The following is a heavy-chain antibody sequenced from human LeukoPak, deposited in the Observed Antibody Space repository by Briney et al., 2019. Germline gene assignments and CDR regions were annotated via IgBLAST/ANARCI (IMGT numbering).Heavy chain of an antibody. CDR3: ARLSAWELPGYYYGMDV. D-gene: IGHD1-26*01. CDR1: GGSISSGDYY. V-gene: IGHV4-30-4*01. J-gene: IGHJ6*02. Sequence: SETLSLTCTVSGGSISSGDYYWSWIRQPPGKGLEWIGYTYYSGSTNYNPSLKSRVTISVDTSKNQFSLKLSSVTAADTAVYYCARLSAWELPGYYYGMDVWGQGTTVTVSS. CDR2: TYYSGST.